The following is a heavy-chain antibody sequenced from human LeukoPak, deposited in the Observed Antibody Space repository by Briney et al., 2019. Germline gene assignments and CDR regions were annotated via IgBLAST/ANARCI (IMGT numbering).Heavy chain of an antibody. J-gene: IGHJ4*02. CDR1: GFTFSNHW. CDR3: VRLWDNSGFFGY. D-gene: IGHD3-22*01. V-gene: IGHV3-7*01. CDR2: IQKDGSEK. Sequence: GGSLTLSCVASGFTFSNHWMSWVRPAPGKGLEWVANIQKDGSEKHYVASVKGRFTISRDNAENSLFLQLNSLRADDTAVYYCVRLWDNSGFFGYWGQGALVTVSA.